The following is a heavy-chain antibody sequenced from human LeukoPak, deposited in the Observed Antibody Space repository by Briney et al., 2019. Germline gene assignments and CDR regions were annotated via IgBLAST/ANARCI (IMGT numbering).Heavy chain of an antibody. D-gene: IGHD3-22*01. CDR1: GGTFSSYA. V-gene: IGHV1-69*13. J-gene: IGHJ4*02. CDR3: GTYYYDSSGPYYFDY. CDR2: IIPIFGTA. Sequence: SVKVSCKASGGTFSSYAISWVRQAPGQGLEWMGGIIPIFGTANYAQKFQGRVTITADESTSTAYMELSSLRSEDTAVYYCGTYYYDSSGPYYFDYWGQGTLVTVSS.